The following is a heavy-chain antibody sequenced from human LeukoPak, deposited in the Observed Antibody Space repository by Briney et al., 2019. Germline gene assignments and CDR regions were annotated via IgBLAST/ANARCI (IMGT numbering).Heavy chain of an antibody. V-gene: IGHV4-34*01. D-gene: IGHD3-10*01. CDR2: INHSGST. CDR1: GGSISSYY. Sequence: SETLSLTCTVSGGSISSYYWSWIRQPPGKGLEWIGEINHSGSTNYNPSLKSRVTISVDTSKNQFSLKLSSVTAADTAVYYCARGRVTMVRGVIQAWFDPWGQGTLVTVSS. CDR3: ARGRVTMVRGVIQAWFDP. J-gene: IGHJ5*02.